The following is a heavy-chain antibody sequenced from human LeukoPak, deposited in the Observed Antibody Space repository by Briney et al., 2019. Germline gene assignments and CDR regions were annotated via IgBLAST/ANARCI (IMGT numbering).Heavy chain of an antibody. J-gene: IGHJ4*02. CDR1: GCTFTNAW. CDR3: AADTPVPLAQIDY. Sequence: GGSLRLSCAVSGCTFTNAWMNWVRQAPGKGLEWVGRVRAKTDGGTIEYAAPVKGRFSISRDDSTDTVYLQMNSLKSEDTAVYYCAADTPVPLAQIDYWGQGALVTVSS. V-gene: IGHV3-15*01. D-gene: IGHD2/OR15-2a*01. CDR2: VRAKTDGGTI.